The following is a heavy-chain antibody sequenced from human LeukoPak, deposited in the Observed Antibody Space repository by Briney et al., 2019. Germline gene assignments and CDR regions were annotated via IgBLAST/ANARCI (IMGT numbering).Heavy chain of an antibody. Sequence: GGSLRLSCAASGFTFINAWMTWVRQAPGKGLEWVGRIKSKTDGGTTAYAAPVKDRFTVTRDDSKNTLYLQMNRLITEDTAVYYCTTFESLVTVAGQDYWGQGTPVTVSS. J-gene: IGHJ4*02. D-gene: IGHD6-19*01. CDR3: TTFESLVTVAGQDY. CDR1: GFTFINAW. V-gene: IGHV3-15*01. CDR2: IKSKTDGGTT.